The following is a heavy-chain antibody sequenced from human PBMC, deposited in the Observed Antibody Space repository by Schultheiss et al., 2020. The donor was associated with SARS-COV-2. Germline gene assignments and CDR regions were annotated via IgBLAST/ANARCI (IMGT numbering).Heavy chain of an antibody. D-gene: IGHD3-16*01. CDR3: ARGVYDYIWGSYGGVPIYYYYGMDV. CDR1: GFTFSSYA. Sequence: GGSLRLSCAASGFTFSSYAMSWVRQAPGKGLEWVSAISGSGGSTYYADSVKGRLTISRDNSKNTLYLQMNSLRAEDTAVYYCARGVYDYIWGSYGGVPIYYYYGMDVWGQGTTVTVSS. V-gene: IGHV3-23*01. J-gene: IGHJ6*02. CDR2: ISGSGGST.